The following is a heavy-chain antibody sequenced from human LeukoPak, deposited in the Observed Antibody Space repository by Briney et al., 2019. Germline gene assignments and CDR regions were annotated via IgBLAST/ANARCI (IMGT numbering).Heavy chain of an antibody. CDR1: GFNFSDYY. CDR3: ARDKYYYDSGSSLRYDY. Sequence: EGSLRLSCAASGFNFSDYYMSWIRQAPGKGLEWISYISSGSSTIYNADSVKGRFTISRDNTKNSLYLQMNSLRAEDTAVYYCARDKYYYDSGSSLRYDYWGQGTLVTVSS. J-gene: IGHJ4*02. D-gene: IGHD3-10*01. CDR2: ISSGSSTI. V-gene: IGHV3-11*01.